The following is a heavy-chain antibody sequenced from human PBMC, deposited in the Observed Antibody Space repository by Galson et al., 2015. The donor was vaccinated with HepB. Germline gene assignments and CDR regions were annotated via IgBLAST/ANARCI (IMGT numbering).Heavy chain of an antibody. CDR2: ISGSGYST. CDR3: ASGPPLYSSSWSTDY. V-gene: IGHV3-23*01. J-gene: IGHJ4*02. D-gene: IGHD6-13*01. Sequence: SLRLSCAASGFTFSSHAMTWVRQAPGKGLEWVSGISGSGYSTYYTDSVKGRFTISRDNSKNTLYLQMNSLRAEDTAVYYCASGPPLYSSSWSTDYWGQGTLVTVSS. CDR1: GFTFSSHA.